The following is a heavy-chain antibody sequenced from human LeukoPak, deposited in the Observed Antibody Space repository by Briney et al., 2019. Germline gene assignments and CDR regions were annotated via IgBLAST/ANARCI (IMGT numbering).Heavy chain of an antibody. D-gene: IGHD3-3*01. CDR2: IRYDGSNK. J-gene: IGHJ4*02. CDR3: AKDRSTIFGVVPYYFDY. V-gene: IGHV3-30*02. CDR1: GFTFSSYG. Sequence: GGSLTLSCAASGFTFSSYGMHWVRQAPGKGLEWVAFIRYDGSNKYYADSVKGRFTISRDNSKNTLYLQMNSLRAEDTAVYYCAKDRSTIFGVVPYYFDYWGQGTLVTVSS.